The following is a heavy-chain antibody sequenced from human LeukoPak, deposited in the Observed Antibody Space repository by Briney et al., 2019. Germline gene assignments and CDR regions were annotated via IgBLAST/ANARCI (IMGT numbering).Heavy chain of an antibody. D-gene: IGHD3-22*01. J-gene: IGHJ3*02. CDR2: INHSGST. CDR1: GGSFSGYY. V-gene: IGHV4-34*01. Sequence: SETLSVTCAVYGGSFSGYYWSWIRQPPGKGLEWIGEINHSGSTNYNPSLKSRVTISVDTSKNQFSLKLSSVTAADTAVYYCARGRGYYDSSGYDDAFDIWGQGTMVTVSS. CDR3: ARGRGYYDSSGYDDAFDI.